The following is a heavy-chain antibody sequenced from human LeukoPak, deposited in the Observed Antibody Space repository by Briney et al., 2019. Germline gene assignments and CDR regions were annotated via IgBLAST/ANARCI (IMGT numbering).Heavy chain of an antibody. Sequence: SETLSLTCTVSGYSISSGYYWGWIRQPPGKGLEWIGSIYHSGSTYYNPSLKSRVTISVDTSKNQFSLKLSSVTAADTAVYYCARVHYSSEVFDYWGQGTLVTVSS. V-gene: IGHV4-38-2*02. J-gene: IGHJ4*02. CDR1: GYSISSGYY. CDR2: IYHSGST. CDR3: ARVHYSSEVFDY. D-gene: IGHD4-11*01.